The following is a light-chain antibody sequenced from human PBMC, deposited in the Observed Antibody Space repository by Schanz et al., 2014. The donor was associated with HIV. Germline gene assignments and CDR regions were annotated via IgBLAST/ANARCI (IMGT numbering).Light chain of an antibody. V-gene: IGKV3-20*01. CDR3: QQGLT. J-gene: IGKJ4*01. Sequence: EIVLTQSPGSLSLSPGGRATLSCGASQSLSSSYLAWYQQKRDQPPRLVIYATSTRAAGIPDRFSGSGSGADFTLTISGLEPEDFAVYYCQQGLTFGGGTKVEI. CDR2: ATS. CDR1: QSLSSSY.